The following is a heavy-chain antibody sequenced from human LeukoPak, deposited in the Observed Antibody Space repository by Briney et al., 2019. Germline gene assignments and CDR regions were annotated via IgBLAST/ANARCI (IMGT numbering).Heavy chain of an antibody. CDR3: AKDGLYYYDSDVDY. CDR1: GFTFSSYS. V-gene: IGHV3-23*01. CDR2: ISGSGGST. J-gene: IGHJ4*02. Sequence: QPGGSLRLSCAASGFTFSSYSMNWVRQAPGKGLEWVSAISGSGGSTYYADSVKGRFTISRDNSKNTLYLQMNSLRAEDTAVYYCAKDGLYYYDSDVDYWGQGTLVTVSS. D-gene: IGHD3-22*01.